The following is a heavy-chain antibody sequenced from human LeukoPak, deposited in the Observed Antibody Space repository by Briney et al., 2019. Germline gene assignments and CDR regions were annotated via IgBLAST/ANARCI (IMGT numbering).Heavy chain of an antibody. CDR3: ARSRNWGYYYYYYMDV. CDR2: INHSGST. V-gene: IGHV4-34*01. CDR1: GGSFSGYY. Sequence: SETLSLTCAVYGGSFSGYYWSWIRQPPGKGLEWIGEINHSGSTNYNPSLKSRVTISVDTSKNQFSLKLSSATAADTAVYYCARSRNWGYYYYYYMDVWGKGTTVTVSS. J-gene: IGHJ6*03. D-gene: IGHD7-27*01.